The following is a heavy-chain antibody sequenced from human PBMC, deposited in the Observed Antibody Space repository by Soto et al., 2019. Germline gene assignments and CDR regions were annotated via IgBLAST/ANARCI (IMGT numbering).Heavy chain of an antibody. CDR1: VGSFSGYY. CDR2: INHSGST. V-gene: IGHV4-34*01. D-gene: IGHD6-13*01. Sequence: SETLSLTCAVYVGSFSGYYWSWIRQPPGKGLEWIGEINHSGSTNYNPSLKSRVTISVDTSKNQFSLRLTSVTAADTAVYYCARLRIPAAGSSWGQGTLVTVSS. CDR3: ARLRIPAAGSS. J-gene: IGHJ4*02.